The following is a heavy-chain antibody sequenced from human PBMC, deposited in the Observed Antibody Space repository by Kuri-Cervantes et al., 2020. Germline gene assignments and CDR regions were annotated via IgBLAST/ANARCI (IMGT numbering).Heavy chain of an antibody. CDR1: GYTFTSYD. J-gene: IGHJ5*02. CDR3: ARDRIVATIVWGPEVKVDDDNWFDP. CDR2: IIPILGIA. V-gene: IGHV1-69*04. Sequence: SVKVSCKASGYTFTSYDINWVRQAPGQGLEWMGRIIPILGIANYAQKFQGRVTITADKSTGTAYMELSSLRSEDTAVYYCARDRIVATIVWGPEVKVDDDNWFDPWGQGTLVTVSS. D-gene: IGHD5-12*01.